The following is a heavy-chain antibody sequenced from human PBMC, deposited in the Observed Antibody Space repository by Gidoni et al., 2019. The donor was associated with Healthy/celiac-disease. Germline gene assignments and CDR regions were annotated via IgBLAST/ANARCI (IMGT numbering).Heavy chain of an antibody. CDR1: GFTFSSYA. CDR3: AKSLPIATTVTKGFDY. D-gene: IGHD4-17*01. CDR2: ISGSGGST. J-gene: IGHJ4*02. V-gene: IGHV3-23*01. Sequence: EVQLLESGGGLVQPGGSLRLSCAASGFTFSSYAMSWVRQAPGKGLEWVSAISGSGGSTYYADSVKGRFTISRDNSKNTLYLQMNSLRAEDTAVYYCAKSLPIATTVTKGFDYWGQGTLVTVSS.